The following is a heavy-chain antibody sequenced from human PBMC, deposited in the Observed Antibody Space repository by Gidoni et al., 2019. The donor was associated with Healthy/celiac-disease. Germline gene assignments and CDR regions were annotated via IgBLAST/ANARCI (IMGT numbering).Heavy chain of an antibody. J-gene: IGHJ4*02. CDR3: ARGAGGYYYWTVVDY. CDR1: VFPFISSW. CDR2: IKKDGSEK. V-gene: IGHV3-7*01. Sequence: EVQLVESGGGLVQPGGSLKLACAASVFPFISSWMTWVRQAPGNGLSWVANIKKDGSEKYYVDSVKGRFTISRDNAKNSLYLQMNSLRAEDTAVYYCARGAGGYYYWTVVDYWGQGTLVTVSS. D-gene: IGHD3-22*01.